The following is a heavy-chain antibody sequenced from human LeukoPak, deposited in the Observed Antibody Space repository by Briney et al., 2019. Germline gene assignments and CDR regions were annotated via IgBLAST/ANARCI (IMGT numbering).Heavy chain of an antibody. CDR1: GGSFSGYY. Sequence: SETLSLTCAVYGGSFSGYYWSWIRQPPGKGLEWIGEINHSGSTNYNPSLKSRVTISVDTSKNQFSLKLSSVTAADTAVYYCARGRIPRYCSSTSCYTRWFDPWGQGTLVTVSS. CDR3: ARGRIPRYCSSTSCYTRWFDP. CDR2: INHSGST. V-gene: IGHV4-34*01. J-gene: IGHJ5*02. D-gene: IGHD2-2*02.